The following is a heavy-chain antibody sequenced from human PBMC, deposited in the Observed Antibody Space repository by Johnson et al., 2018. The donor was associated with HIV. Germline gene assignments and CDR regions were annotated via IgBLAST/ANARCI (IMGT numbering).Heavy chain of an antibody. J-gene: IGHJ3*02. CDR1: GFTFSSYG. D-gene: IGHD3-22*01. CDR2: IWYVGSNK. CDR3: AREGMIVVGTAVDI. Sequence: VQLVESGGGVVQPGRSLRLSCAASGFTFSSYGMHWVRQAPGKGLEWVAVIWYVGSNKYYADSVKGRFTISRDNSKNTLYLQMNSLRAEDTAVYYCAREGMIVVGTAVDIWGQGTMVTVSS. V-gene: IGHV3-33*01.